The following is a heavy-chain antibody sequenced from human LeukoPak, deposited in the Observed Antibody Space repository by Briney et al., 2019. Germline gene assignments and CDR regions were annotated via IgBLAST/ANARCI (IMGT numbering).Heavy chain of an antibody. D-gene: IGHD1-7*01. J-gene: IGHJ5*02. Sequence: SETLSLTCTVSGYSISSGYYWGWIRQPPGQGLEWIGSIYHSGSTYYNPSLKSRVTISVDTSKNQFSVKLSSVTAADTAVYYCARGRTGTSGNCFDPWGQGTLVTVSS. CDR2: IYHSGST. V-gene: IGHV4-38-2*02. CDR3: ARGRTGTSGNCFDP. CDR1: GYSISSGYY.